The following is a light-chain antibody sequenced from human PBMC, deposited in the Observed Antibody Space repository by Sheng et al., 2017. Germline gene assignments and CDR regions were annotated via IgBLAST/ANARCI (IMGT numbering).Light chain of an antibody. V-gene: IGKV1-5*03. J-gene: IGKJ1*01. CDR1: QSINNW. CDR2: KAS. Sequence: DIQMTQSPSTLSASIADRVTITCRASQSINNWLAWYQQKPGKAPKLLIYKASHLESGVPSXFSASRSGRDFTLTISSLQPDDFATYYCQHYSTYPWTFGPGTKRGNQT. CDR3: QHYSTYPWT.